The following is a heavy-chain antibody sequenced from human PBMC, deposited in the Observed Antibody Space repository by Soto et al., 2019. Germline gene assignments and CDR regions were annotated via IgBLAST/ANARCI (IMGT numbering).Heavy chain of an antibody. CDR2: IGTAGDT. CDR3: ARDGVYGSLSY. D-gene: IGHD2-8*01. J-gene: IGHJ4*02. V-gene: IGHV3-13*01. Sequence: EVQLVESGGGLVQPGGSLRPSCAASGFTFSSYDWHWVRQATGKGLEWVSAIGTAGDTYYPGSVKGRFTISRENAKNSLYLQMNSLRAGDTAVYYCARDGVYGSLSYWGQGTLVTVSS. CDR1: GFTFSSYD.